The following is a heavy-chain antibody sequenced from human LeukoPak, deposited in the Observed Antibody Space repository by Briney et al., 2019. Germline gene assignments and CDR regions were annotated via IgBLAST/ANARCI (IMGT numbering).Heavy chain of an antibody. V-gene: IGHV4-59*01. CDR2: MHYSGIT. CDR1: GNSLSSYY. CDR3: VRGASTVVPFDY. D-gene: IGHD4-23*01. Sequence: SETLSLTCTVSGNSLSSYYYSWIRQPPGEGLEWIGYMHYSGITDSNPSLKSRVSISVDPSNNRFSLKLSSVNVADTAIYYCVRGASTVVPFDYWGQGTLVTVSS. J-gene: IGHJ4*02.